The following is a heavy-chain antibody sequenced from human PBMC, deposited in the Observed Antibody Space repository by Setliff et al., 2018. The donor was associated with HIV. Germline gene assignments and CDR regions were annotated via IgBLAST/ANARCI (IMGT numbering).Heavy chain of an antibody. CDR1: GGSINNGTYF. CDR3: ARDAKLAYCSGSSCPRAYYSGLDV. D-gene: IGHD2-15*01. J-gene: IGHJ6*02. CDR2: MYTSGSA. Sequence: SETLSLTCTVSGGSINNGTYFWTWIRQPAGKAPEWVGRMYTSGSATYNPSLKSRVTISLDTSTNQFSLNLNSVTAADTAVYYCARDAKLAYCSGSSCPRAYYSGLDVWGQGTTVTVSS. V-gene: IGHV4-61*02.